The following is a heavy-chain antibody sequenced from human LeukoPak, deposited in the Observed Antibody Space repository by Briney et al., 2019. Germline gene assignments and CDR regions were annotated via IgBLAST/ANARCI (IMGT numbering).Heavy chain of an antibody. V-gene: IGHV3-11*04. D-gene: IGHD1-26*01. J-gene: IGHJ3*02. CDR1: GFTFSDSY. Sequence: PGGSLRLSCTASGFTFSDSYMTWLRQAPGKGLEWVSYISNSGREINYADSVKGRFTISRDNAMSSLYLQMNSLRAEDTAAYYCASIVGATTLGRGAFDIWGQGTMVTVSS. CDR2: ISNSGREI. CDR3: ASIVGATTLGRGAFDI.